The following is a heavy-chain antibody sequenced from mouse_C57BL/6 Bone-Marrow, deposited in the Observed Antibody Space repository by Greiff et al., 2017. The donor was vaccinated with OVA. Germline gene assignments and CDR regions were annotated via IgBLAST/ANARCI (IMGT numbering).Heavy chain of an antibody. Sequence: EVQLVESGPELVKPGASVKIPCKASGYTFTDYNMDWVKQSHGKSLEWIGDINPNNGGTIYNQKFKGKATLTVDKSSSTAYMELRSLTSEDTAVYYCARELYSNPWYFDVWGTGTTVTVSS. J-gene: IGHJ1*03. CDR3: ARELYSNPWYFDV. D-gene: IGHD2-5*01. V-gene: IGHV1-18*01. CDR2: INPNNGGT. CDR1: GYTFTDYN.